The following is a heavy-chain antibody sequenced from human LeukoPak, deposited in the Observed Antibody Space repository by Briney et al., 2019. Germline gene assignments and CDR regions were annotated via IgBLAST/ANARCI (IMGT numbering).Heavy chain of an antibody. J-gene: IGHJ3*02. Sequence: GGSLRLSCAASGFTFSTYTMYWVRQAPGKGLESVSAISNNGGSTFYANSVKGRFTISRDNSKNTLFLQMGSLRAEDMAVYYCARKGRYSSAWQNYAFDIWGQGTMVTVSS. CDR2: ISNNGGST. CDR3: ARKGRYSSAWQNYAFDI. CDR1: GFTFSTYT. V-gene: IGHV3-64*01. D-gene: IGHD6-19*01.